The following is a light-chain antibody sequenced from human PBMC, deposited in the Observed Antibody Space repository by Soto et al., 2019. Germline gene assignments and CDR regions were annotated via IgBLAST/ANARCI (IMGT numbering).Light chain of an antibody. CDR1: SSDVGGYNY. J-gene: IGLJ7*01. CDR3: SSFTSINTVV. CDR2: EVS. Sequence: QSALTQPASVSGSPGQSITISCTGTSSDVGGYNYVSWYQQHPGKAPKLMIYEVSNRPSGVSNRSSGSKSGNTASLTISRLQAEDEADYYCSSFTSINTVVFGGGTQLTVL. V-gene: IGLV2-14*01.